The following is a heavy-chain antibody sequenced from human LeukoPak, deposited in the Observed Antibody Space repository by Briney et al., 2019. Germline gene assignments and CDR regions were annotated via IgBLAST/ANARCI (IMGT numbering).Heavy chain of an antibody. Sequence: GGSLRLSCAASGFIFSDYYMSWIRQVPGKGPEWVSYIGGSSSYTNYADSVKGRFTISRDNAKDSLYLQMNSLRAEDTAVYYCARDVWGDYWGQGTLVTVSS. D-gene: IGHD1-26*01. J-gene: IGHJ4*02. V-gene: IGHV3-11*06. CDR1: GFIFSDYY. CDR2: IGGSSSYT. CDR3: ARDVWGDY.